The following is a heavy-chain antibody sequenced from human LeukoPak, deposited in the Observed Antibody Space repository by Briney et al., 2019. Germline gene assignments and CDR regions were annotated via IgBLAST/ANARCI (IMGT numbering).Heavy chain of an antibody. V-gene: IGHV3-7*01. J-gene: IGHJ3*02. D-gene: IGHD6-13*01. CDR2: IKRDGSEK. Sequence: GGSLRLSCVASGFTFSTYSMNWVRQAPGKGLEWVASIKRDGSEKYYVDSVKGRFTIPRENAKNSQYLQMNGLRAEDTSVYHCVREASGGTKGVSGTFDIWGQGTLVTVSS. CDR3: VREASGGTKGVSGTFDI. CDR1: GFTFSTYS.